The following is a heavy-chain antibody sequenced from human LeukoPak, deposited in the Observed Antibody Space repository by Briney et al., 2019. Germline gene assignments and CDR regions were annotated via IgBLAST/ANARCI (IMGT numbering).Heavy chain of an antibody. V-gene: IGHV3-23*01. CDR2: ISGSGGST. CDR3: AKGDFGGPNYYGSGSYLRGSGFDY. D-gene: IGHD3-10*01. J-gene: IGHJ4*02. Sequence: GGSLRLSCAASGFTFSSYAMSWVRQAPGKGLEWVSAISGSGGSTYYADSVKGRFTISRDNSKNTLYLQMNSLRAENTAVYYRAKGDFGGPNYYGSGSYLRGSGFDYWGQGTLVTVSS. CDR1: GFTFSSYA.